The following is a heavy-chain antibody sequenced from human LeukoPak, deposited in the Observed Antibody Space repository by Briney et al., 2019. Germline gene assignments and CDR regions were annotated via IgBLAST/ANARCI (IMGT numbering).Heavy chain of an antibody. Sequence: PGGSLRLSCAASGFTFSHYGMHWVRQAPGKGLEWVAVMSYDGSNKYYADSVKGRFTISRDNSMNTLYLQMNSLRDEDTAVYYCAQAWRWLQLNYWGQGTLVTVSS. CDR3: AQAWRWLQLNY. V-gene: IGHV3-30*18. D-gene: IGHD5-24*01. CDR2: MSYDGSNK. CDR1: GFTFSHYG. J-gene: IGHJ4*02.